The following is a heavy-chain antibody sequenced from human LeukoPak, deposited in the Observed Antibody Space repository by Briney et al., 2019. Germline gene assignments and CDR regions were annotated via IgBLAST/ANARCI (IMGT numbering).Heavy chain of an antibody. V-gene: IGHV3-23*01. CDR3: AKQRDLGIAAASNY. D-gene: IGHD6-13*01. CDR1: GFTFSSYA. CDR2: ISGSGDST. J-gene: IGHJ4*02. Sequence: GGSLRPSCAASGFTFSSYAMSWVRQAPGKGLEWVSAISGSGDSTYYADSVKGRFTISRDNSKNTLYLQMNSLRAEDTAVYYCAKQRDLGIAAASNYWGQGTLVTVSS.